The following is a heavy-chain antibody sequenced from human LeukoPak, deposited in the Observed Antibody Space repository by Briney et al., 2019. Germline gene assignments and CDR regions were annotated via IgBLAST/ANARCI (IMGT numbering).Heavy chain of an antibody. J-gene: IGHJ5*02. Sequence: ASVKVSCKAPGYTFTSYYMHWVRQAPGQGLEWMGIINPSGGSTSYAQKFQGRVTMTRDTSTSTVYMELSSLRSEDTAVYYCARDPGTMVRDNWFDPWGQGTLVTVSS. D-gene: IGHD3-10*01. CDR3: ARDPGTMVRDNWFDP. CDR1: GYTFTSYY. CDR2: INPSGGST. V-gene: IGHV1-46*01.